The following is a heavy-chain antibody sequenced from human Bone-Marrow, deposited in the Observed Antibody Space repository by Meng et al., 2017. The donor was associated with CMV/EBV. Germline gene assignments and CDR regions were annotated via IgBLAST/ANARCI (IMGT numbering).Heavy chain of an antibody. CDR2: INPNSGGT. V-gene: IGHV1-2*02. J-gene: IGHJ6*02. CDR1: GYTFTGYY. CDR3: AREGYCSSTSCFDYPYYYGMDV. Sequence: ASVKVSCKASGYTFTGYYMHWVRQAPGQGLEWMGWINPNSGGTNYAQKFQGRVTMTRDTSISTAYMELSRLRSDDTAVYYCAREGYCSSTSCFDYPYYYGMDVWVQGTTVTVSS. D-gene: IGHD2-2*01.